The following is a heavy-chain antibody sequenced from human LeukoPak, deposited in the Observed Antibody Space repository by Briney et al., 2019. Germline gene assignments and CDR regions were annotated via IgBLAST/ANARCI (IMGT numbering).Heavy chain of an antibody. CDR2: IIPIFGTA. D-gene: IGHD7-27*01. CDR1: GGTFSSYA. V-gene: IGHV1-69*13. CDR3: AREGAGEWAFDI. Sequence: SVKVSCKASGGTFSSYAISWVRQAPGQGLEWMGGIIPIFGTANYAQKFQGRVTITADGSTSTAYMELSSLRSEDTAVYYCAREGAGEWAFDIWGQGTMVTVSS. J-gene: IGHJ3*02.